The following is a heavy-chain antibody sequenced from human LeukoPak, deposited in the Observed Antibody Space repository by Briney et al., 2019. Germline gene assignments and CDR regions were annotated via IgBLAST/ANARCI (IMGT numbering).Heavy chain of an antibody. Sequence: GESLKISCKGSGYSFTSYWIGWVRPMPGKGLEWMGIIYPGDSDTRYSPSFQGQVTISADKSISTAYLQWSSLKASDTAMYYCARSSLAALNWFDPWGQGTLVTVSS. V-gene: IGHV5-51*01. CDR3: ARSSLAALNWFDP. CDR2: IYPGDSDT. CDR1: GYSFTSYW. D-gene: IGHD2-15*01. J-gene: IGHJ5*02.